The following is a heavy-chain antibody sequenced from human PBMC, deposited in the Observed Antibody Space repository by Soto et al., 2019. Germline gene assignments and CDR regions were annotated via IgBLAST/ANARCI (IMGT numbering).Heavy chain of an antibody. CDR3: ARHEESSSGDGYFDY. V-gene: IGHV5-51*01. Sequence: GESLKISCKGSGYTFTNYWIGWVRQMPGKGLEWMGIIHPGDADTRYSPTFQGQVTISADKSISTAYLQWSSLKASDTAMYYCARHEESSSGDGYFDYWGQGTLVTVSS. J-gene: IGHJ4*02. D-gene: IGHD6-6*01. CDR1: GYTFTNYW. CDR2: IHPGDADT.